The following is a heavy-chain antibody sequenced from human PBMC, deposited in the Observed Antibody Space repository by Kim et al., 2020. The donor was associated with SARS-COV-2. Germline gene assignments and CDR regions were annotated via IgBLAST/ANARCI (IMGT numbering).Heavy chain of an antibody. J-gene: IGHJ3*02. Sequence: ASVKVSCKASGYTFTGYYMHWVRQAPGQGLEWMGWINPNSGGTNYAQKFQGRVTMTRDTSISTAYMELSRLRSDDTAVYYCARWTLDYDFWRRVGGAFDIWGQGTMVTVSS. D-gene: IGHD3-3*01. V-gene: IGHV1-2*02. CDR1: GYTFTGYY. CDR2: INPNSGGT. CDR3: ARWTLDYDFWRRVGGAFDI.